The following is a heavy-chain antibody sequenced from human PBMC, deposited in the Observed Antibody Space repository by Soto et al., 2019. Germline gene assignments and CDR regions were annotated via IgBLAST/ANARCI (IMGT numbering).Heavy chain of an antibody. CDR1: GGSISSYY. Sequence: SETLSLTCTVSGGSISSYYWSWIRQPPGKGLEWIGYIYYSGSTNYNPSLKSRVTISVDTSKNQFSLKLSSVTAADTAVYYCARDGGGSYRNWFDPWGQGTLVTSPQ. V-gene: IGHV4-59*01. CDR2: IYYSGST. CDR3: ARDGGGSYRNWFDP. J-gene: IGHJ5*02. D-gene: IGHD1-26*01.